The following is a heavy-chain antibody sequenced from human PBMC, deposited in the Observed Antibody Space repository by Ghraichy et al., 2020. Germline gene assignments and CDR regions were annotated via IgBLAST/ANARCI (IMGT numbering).Heavy chain of an antibody. CDR2: IYYDGST. CDR3: ARAGQWELQTYTLDY. CDR1: GGSISSYY. Sequence: SETLSLTCTVSGGSISSYYWTWIRQPPGQGLEWIGYIYYDGSTNYNPSLKSRLTISIDTSKNQFSLRLSSVTAADTAIYYCARAGQWELQTYTLDYWGQGTLVTVSS. D-gene: IGHD1-26*01. J-gene: IGHJ4*02. V-gene: IGHV4-59*01.